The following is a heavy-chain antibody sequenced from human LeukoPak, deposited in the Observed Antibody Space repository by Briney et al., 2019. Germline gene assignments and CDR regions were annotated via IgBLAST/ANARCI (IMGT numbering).Heavy chain of an antibody. CDR2: IIPIFGTA. V-gene: IGHV1-69*13. CDR3: ASGLTYGDYYFDY. D-gene: IGHD4-17*01. J-gene: IGHJ4*02. Sequence: SVKVSCKASGYTFTSYFMHWVRQAPGQGLEWMGGIIPIFGTANYAQKFQGRVTITADESTSTAYMELSSLRSEDTAVYYCASGLTYGDYYFDYWGQGTLVTVSS. CDR1: GYTFTSYF.